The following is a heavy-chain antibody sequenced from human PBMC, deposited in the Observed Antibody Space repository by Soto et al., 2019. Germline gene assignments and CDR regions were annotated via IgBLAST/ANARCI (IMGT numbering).Heavy chain of an antibody. CDR1: GFTFSSYG. Sequence: QVQLVESGGGVVQPGRSLRLSCAASGFTFSSYGMHWVRQAPGKGLEWVAVISYDGSNKYYADSVKGRFTISRDNSKNTLYLQMNSLRAEDTAVYYCAKAESEVTTGWFDPWGQGTLVTVSS. V-gene: IGHV3-30*18. D-gene: IGHD4-17*01. CDR3: AKAESEVTTGWFDP. J-gene: IGHJ5*02. CDR2: ISYDGSNK.